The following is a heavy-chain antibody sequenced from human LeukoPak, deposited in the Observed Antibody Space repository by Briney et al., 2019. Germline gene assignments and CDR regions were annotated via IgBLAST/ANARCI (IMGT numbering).Heavy chain of an antibody. D-gene: IGHD4-17*01. V-gene: IGHV3-23*01. CDR2: ISGSGGST. Sequence: PGGSLRLSCAASGFTFSSYAMSWVRQAPGKGLEWVSAISGSGGSTYYADSVKGRFTISRDNSKNTLYLQMSSLRAEDTAVYYCAKVDYGDYWYYFDYWGQGTLVTVSS. CDR3: AKVDYGDYWYYFDY. CDR1: GFTFSSYA. J-gene: IGHJ4*02.